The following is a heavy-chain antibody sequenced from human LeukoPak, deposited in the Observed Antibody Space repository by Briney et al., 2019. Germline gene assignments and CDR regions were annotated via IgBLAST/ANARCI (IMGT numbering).Heavy chain of an antibody. V-gene: IGHV3-21*01. CDR2: ISSSSSYI. CDR3: ARLNLGYGYFLEATKRDY. D-gene: IGHD5-18*01. CDR1: GFTFSSYS. J-gene: IGHJ4*02. Sequence: KTGGSLRLSCAASGFTFSSYSMNWVRQAPGKGLEWVSSISSSSSYIYYADSVKGRFTISRDNAKNSLYLQMNSLRAEDTAVYYCARLNLGYGYFLEATKRDYWGQGTLVTVSS.